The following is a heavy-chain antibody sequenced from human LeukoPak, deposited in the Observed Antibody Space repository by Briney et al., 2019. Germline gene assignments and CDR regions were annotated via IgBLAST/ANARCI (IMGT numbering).Heavy chain of an antibody. CDR1: GFTFSSYG. Sequence: GGSLRLSCAASGFTFSSYGMHWVRQAPGKGLEWVAVIWYDGSNKYYADSVKGRFTISRDNSKNTLYLQMNSLRAEDTAVYYCARRDSMITFGGVIVMQGDYYGMDVWGQGTTVTVSS. CDR2: IWYDGSNK. V-gene: IGHV3-33*01. D-gene: IGHD3-16*02. CDR3: ARRDSMITFGGVIVMQGDYYGMDV. J-gene: IGHJ6*02.